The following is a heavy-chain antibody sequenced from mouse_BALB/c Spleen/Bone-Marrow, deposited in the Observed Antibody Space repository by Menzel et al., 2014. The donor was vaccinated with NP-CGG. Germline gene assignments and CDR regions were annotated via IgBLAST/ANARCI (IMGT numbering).Heavy chain of an antibody. Sequence: LKQSGSELVRPGASVKLSCKASGYTFTSYWMHWVRQRPGQGLERIGNIYPGSGSNNYDEKFKSKATLTVDTSSSTAYMQLSSLTSEDSAVYYCTRGDLRYAMDYWGQGTSVTVSS. CDR1: GYTFTSYW. CDR3: TRGDLRYAMDY. D-gene: IGHD6-1*01. J-gene: IGHJ4*01. V-gene: IGHV1S22*01. CDR2: IYPGSGSN.